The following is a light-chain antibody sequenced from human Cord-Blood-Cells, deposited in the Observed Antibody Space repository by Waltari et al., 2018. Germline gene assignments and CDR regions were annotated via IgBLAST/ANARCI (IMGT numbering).Light chain of an antibody. CDR3: AAWDDSLNGVV. Sequence: QSVLTQPPSASGTPGRRVTISCSGSSPNIGSNTVNWYQQLPGTAPKLLSYSNNQRPSGVPDRFSGSKSGTSASLAISGLQSEDEADYYCAAWDDSLNGVVFGGGTKLTVL. CDR2: SNN. CDR1: SPNIGSNT. J-gene: IGLJ2*01. V-gene: IGLV1-44*01.